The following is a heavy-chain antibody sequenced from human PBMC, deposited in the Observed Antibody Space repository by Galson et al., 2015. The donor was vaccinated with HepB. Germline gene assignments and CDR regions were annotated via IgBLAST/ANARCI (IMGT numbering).Heavy chain of an antibody. J-gene: IGHJ6*02. Sequence: SLRLSCAASGFTFSSYWMHWVRQAPGKGLEWVSCIGTTRSNIYYADSVKGRFTISRDKAKNSLHLQMNSLRVDDTATYYSARDFGAFGSGYGMVVWGQGTTVTVSS. CDR2: IGTTRSNI. V-gene: IGHV3-21*01. CDR3: ARDFGAFGSGYGMVV. D-gene: IGHD3-10*01. CDR1: GFTFSSYW.